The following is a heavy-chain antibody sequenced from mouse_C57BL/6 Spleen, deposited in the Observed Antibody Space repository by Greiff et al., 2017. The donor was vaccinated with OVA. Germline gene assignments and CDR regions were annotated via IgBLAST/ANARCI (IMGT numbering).Heavy chain of an antibody. Sequence: ESGPGLVKPSQSLSLTCSVTGYSITSGYYWNWIRQFPGNKLEWMGYISYDGSNNYNPSLKNRISITRDTSKNQFFLKLNSVTTEDTATYYCARDSDYDGTGFAYWGQGTLVTVSA. J-gene: IGHJ3*01. CDR1: GYSITSGYY. CDR3: ARDSDYDGTGFAY. D-gene: IGHD2-4*01. V-gene: IGHV3-6*01. CDR2: ISYDGSN.